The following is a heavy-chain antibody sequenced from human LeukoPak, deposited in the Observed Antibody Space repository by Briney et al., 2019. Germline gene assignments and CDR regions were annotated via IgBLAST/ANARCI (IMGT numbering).Heavy chain of an antibody. J-gene: IGHJ4*02. D-gene: IGHD5-18*01. CDR3: ARERDSYGSLDY. CDR1: GFTLSDYY. CDR2: ISSGGSTI. Sequence: GGSLRLSCAVSGFTLSDYYMSWIRQAPGRGLEWVSYISSGGSTISHADSVKGRFTISRDNAKNSLYLQMNSLRAEDTAVYYCARERDSYGSLDYWGQGTLVIVSS. V-gene: IGHV3-11*04.